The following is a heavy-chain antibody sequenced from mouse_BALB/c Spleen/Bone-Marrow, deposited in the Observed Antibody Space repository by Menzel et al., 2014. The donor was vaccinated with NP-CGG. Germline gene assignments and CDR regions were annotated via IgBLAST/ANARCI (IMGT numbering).Heavy chain of an antibody. Sequence: VHVKQSGAELVKPGASVKLSCTASGFNIKDTYMHWVKQRPEQGLEWIGRIDPANGNTKYDPKFQGKATITADTSSNTAYLQLSSLTSEDTAVYYCARYYYGSSYAMDYWGQGTSVTGSS. D-gene: IGHD1-1*01. CDR2: IDPANGNT. CDR1: GFNIKDTY. V-gene: IGHV14-3*02. J-gene: IGHJ4*01. CDR3: ARYYYGSSYAMDY.